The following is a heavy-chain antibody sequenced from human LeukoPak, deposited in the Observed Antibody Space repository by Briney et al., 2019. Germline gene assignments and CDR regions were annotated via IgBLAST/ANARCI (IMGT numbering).Heavy chain of an antibody. CDR1: GGSISSSSYY. J-gene: IGHJ4*02. CDR2: IYYSGST. CDR3: ARGYDILTGYYFDY. V-gene: IGHV4-39*01. Sequence: PSETLSLTCTVSGGSISSSSYYWGWIRQHPGKGLEWIGSIYYSGSTYYNPSLKSRVTISVDTSKNQFSLKLSSVTAADTAVYYCARGYDILTGYYFDYWGQGTLVTVSS. D-gene: IGHD3-9*01.